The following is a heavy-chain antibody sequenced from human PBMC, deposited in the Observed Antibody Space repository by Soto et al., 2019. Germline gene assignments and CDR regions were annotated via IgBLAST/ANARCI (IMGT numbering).Heavy chain of an antibody. CDR2: IFSLGTT. CDR1: GDSIGSGEYY. D-gene: IGHD1-1*01. CDR3: ARAGENETVAVGWFDS. Sequence: PSETLSLTCTVSGDSIGSGEYYWTWIRQPPGKGLEWIGYIFSLGTTYYNPSLRSRVIMSADTSKNQFSLQLRSVTAADTAVYYCARAGENETVAVGWFDSWGQGSPVTVSS. V-gene: IGHV4-30-4*01. J-gene: IGHJ5*01.